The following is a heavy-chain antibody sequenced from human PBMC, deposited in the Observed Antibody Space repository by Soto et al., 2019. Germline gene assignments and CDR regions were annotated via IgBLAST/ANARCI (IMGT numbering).Heavy chain of an antibody. CDR2: TYYRSKWYY. V-gene: IGHV6-1*01. D-gene: IGHD1-26*01. CDR1: GDSVSSNSAG. CDR3: ARGEQYSGRIFDY. J-gene: IGHJ4*01. Sequence: SPTLSLPCAITGDSVSSNSAGWSWVRQSPSRGLEWLGRTYYRSKWYYEDAVSVRGRVSINADTSKNQYSLQLNSVTPEDTAVYFCARGEQYSGRIFDYWGQGTLVTVSS.